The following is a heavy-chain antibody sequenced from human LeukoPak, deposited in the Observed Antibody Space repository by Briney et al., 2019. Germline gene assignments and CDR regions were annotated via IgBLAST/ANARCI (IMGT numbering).Heavy chain of an antibody. CDR3: ARDLRRLVIVDY. J-gene: IGHJ4*02. D-gene: IGHD3-22*01. V-gene: IGHV3-30-3*01. CDR2: ISYDGSNK. CDR1: GFTFSSYA. Sequence: GGSLRLSCAASGFTFSSYAMHWVRQAPGKVLEWVAVISYDGSNKYYADSVKGRFTISRDNSKNTLYLQMNSLRAEDTAVYYCARDLRRLVIVDYWGQGTLVTVSS.